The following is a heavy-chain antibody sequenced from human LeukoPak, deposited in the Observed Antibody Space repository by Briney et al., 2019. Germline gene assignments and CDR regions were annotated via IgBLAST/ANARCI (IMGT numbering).Heavy chain of an antibody. CDR1: GGSISSSSYY. Sequence: SETLSLTCTVSGGSISSSSYYWGWIRQPPGKGLEWIGRIYTSGSTNYNPSLKSRVTMSVDTSKNQFSLKLSSVTAADTAVYYCARAFASVVPAARGRAFDIWGQGTMVTVSS. CDR3: ARAFASVVPAARGRAFDI. J-gene: IGHJ3*02. CDR2: IYTSGST. D-gene: IGHD2-2*01. V-gene: IGHV4-39*07.